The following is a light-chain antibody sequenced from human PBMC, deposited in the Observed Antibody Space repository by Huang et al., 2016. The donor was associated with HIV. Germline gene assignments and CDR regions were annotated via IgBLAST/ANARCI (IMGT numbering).Light chain of an antibody. Sequence: EIVLTQSPATLSVSPGERVTLSCRASQSVSRSLAWYQRRPGQAPRLLVYGASTRAISATARFSGSGSGTEFTLTISSLQSEDFAVYFCQQYNNWPRATFGQGTKVEIK. J-gene: IGKJ2*01. CDR3: QQYNNWPRAT. CDR1: QSVSRS. V-gene: IGKV3-15*01. CDR2: GAS.